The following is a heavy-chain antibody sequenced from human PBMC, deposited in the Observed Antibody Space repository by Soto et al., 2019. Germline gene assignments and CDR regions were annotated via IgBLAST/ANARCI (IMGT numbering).Heavy chain of an antibody. J-gene: IGHJ4*02. V-gene: IGHV4-59*08. CDR2: IYYSGST. CDR1: GGTISSWY. D-gene: IGHD1-26*01. CDR3: ASRYGSAIDY. Sequence: QVQLQESGPGLVKPSETLSLTCTVSGGTISSWYWSWIRQPPGKGLEWIGYIYYSGSTNCNPSLXSXAXIXIDTSKNQFSLKLSSVTAADTAVYYCASRYGSAIDYWGQGTLVTVSS.